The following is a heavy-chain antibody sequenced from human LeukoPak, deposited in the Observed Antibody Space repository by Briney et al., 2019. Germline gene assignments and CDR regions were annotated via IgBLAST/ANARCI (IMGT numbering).Heavy chain of an antibody. CDR2: VDQDGSEK. Sequence: GGSLRLSCAASGFTFSSYAMSWVRQAPGKGLEWVANVDQDGSEKYYVGSVKGRFTISRDNAKNSLYLQMSNLRAEDTAVYFCARGGGLDVWGQGATVTVSS. CDR3: ARGGGLDV. J-gene: IGHJ6*02. CDR1: GFTFSSYA. V-gene: IGHV3-7*03. D-gene: IGHD3-16*01.